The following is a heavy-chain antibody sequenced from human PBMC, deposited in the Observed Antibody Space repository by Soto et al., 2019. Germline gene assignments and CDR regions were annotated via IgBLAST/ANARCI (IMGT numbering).Heavy chain of an antibody. Sequence: GGSLRLSCAASGFTFDDYAMHWVRQAPGKGLEWVSGISWNSGSIGYADSVKGRFTISRDNAKNSLYLQMNSLRAEDTALYYCAKGYLGYCSSTSCLEDAFDIWGQGTMVTVSS. J-gene: IGHJ3*02. V-gene: IGHV3-9*01. CDR3: AKGYLGYCSSTSCLEDAFDI. CDR1: GFTFDDYA. D-gene: IGHD2-2*01. CDR2: ISWNSGSI.